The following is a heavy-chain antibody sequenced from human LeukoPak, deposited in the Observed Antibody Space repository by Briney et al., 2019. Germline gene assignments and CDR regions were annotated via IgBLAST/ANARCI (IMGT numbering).Heavy chain of an antibody. Sequence: PGGSLRLSCAASGFTFSNAWMNWVRQAPGKGLEWVANIRQDGNTKHYLDSVKGRFTISRDNAMNSLYLQMNSLRAEDTAIYYCARSVPYGTTWYGRSDFWGQGTQVTVSS. J-gene: IGHJ4*02. CDR2: IRQDGNTK. CDR1: GFTFSNAW. V-gene: IGHV3-7*03. D-gene: IGHD6-13*01. CDR3: ARSVPYGTTWYGRSDF.